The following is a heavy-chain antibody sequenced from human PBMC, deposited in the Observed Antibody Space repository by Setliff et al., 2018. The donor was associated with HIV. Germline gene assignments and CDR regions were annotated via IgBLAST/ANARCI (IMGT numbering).Heavy chain of an antibody. D-gene: IGHD6-13*01. CDR3: ARVARGGHSSRWYYFDY. Sequence: SETLSLTCDVSGYSISNGYYWGWIRQPPGKGLEWIGNIYHSGSTNYNPSLKSRVTILVDTSKNQFSLKLTSVTAAGTAVYYCARVARGGHSSRWYYFDYWGQGTLVTVSS. CDR2: IYHSGST. V-gene: IGHV4-38-2*01. CDR1: GYSISNGYY. J-gene: IGHJ4*02.